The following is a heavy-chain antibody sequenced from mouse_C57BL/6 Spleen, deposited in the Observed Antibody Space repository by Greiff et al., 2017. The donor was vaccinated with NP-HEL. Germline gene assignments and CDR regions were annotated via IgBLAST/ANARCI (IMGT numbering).Heavy chain of an antibody. CDR3: ASARGFYDYDGDAMDY. CDR1: GYTFTSYG. Sequence: VKLVESGAELARPGASVKLSCKASGYTFTSYGISWVKQRTGQGLEWIGEIYPRSGNTYYNEKFKGKATLTADKSSSTAYMELRSLTSEDSAVYSCASARGFYDYDGDAMDYWGQGTSVTVSS. D-gene: IGHD2-4*01. CDR2: IYPRSGNT. J-gene: IGHJ4*01. V-gene: IGHV1-81*01.